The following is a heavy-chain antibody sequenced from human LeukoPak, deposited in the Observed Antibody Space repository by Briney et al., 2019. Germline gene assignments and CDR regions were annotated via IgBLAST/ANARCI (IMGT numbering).Heavy chain of an antibody. V-gene: IGHV3-23*01. CDR1: GFTFSGYD. CDR3: AKGESFAFAM. J-gene: IGHJ3*02. Sequence: GGSLRLSCAASGFTFSGYDMQWVRQAPGKGLEWVSGISRSGPTYYRDSVKGRFAISRDNSKDTLYLQMDSLRAEDTATYYCAKGESFAFAMWGQGTMVTVSS. CDR2: ISRSGPT.